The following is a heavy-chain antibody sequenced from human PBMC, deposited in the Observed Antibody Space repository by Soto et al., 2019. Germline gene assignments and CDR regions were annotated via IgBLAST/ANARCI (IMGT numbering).Heavy chain of an antibody. V-gene: IGHV4-4*02. CDR1: GGPISSSNW. Sequence: QVQLQESGPGLVKPSGTLSLTCAVSGGPISSSNWWSWVRQPPGKGLEWIGEIYHSGTANYNPSLKSRVTVSMDKSNNRTSLDLSSVTAADSSVYFCARHIAVTGTRGFDYWGQGTLVTVSS. D-gene: IGHD6-19*01. CDR2: IYHSGTA. CDR3: ARHIAVTGTRGFDY. J-gene: IGHJ4*02.